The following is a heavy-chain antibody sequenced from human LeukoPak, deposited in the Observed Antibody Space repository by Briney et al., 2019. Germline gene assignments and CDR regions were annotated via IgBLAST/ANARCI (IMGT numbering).Heavy chain of an antibody. Sequence: KASETLSLTCAVSGVSISSSGYSWNWIRQPPGKGLEWIGDIYHSGTTDYNPSLKSRVFISVDRLKNQLSLELRSVTAADTAVYYCAREGDSGSYLYWGQGTLVTVSS. D-gene: IGHD1-26*01. CDR3: AREGDSGSYLY. CDR1: GVSISSSGYS. J-gene: IGHJ4*02. V-gene: IGHV4-30-2*01. CDR2: IYHSGTT.